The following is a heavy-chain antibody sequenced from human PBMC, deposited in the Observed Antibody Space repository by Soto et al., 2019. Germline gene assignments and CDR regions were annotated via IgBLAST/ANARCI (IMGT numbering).Heavy chain of an antibody. CDR3: ARHAIVVVPAASYYYYYMDV. Sequence: SETLSLTCTVSGGSISSYDWSWIRQPPGKGLEWIGYIYYSGSTNYNPSLKSRVTISVDTSKNQFSLKLSSVTAADTAVYYCARHAIVVVPAASYYYYYMDVWGKGTTVTVSS. CDR1: GGSISSYD. D-gene: IGHD2-2*01. V-gene: IGHV4-59*08. J-gene: IGHJ6*03. CDR2: IYYSGST.